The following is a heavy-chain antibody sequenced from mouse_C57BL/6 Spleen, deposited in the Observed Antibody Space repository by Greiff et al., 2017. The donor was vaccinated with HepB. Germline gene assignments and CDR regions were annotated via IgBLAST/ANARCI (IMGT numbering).Heavy chain of an antibody. J-gene: IGHJ2*01. D-gene: IGHD4-1*01. CDR1: GYTFTDYY. CDR3: ARYFTRTGTFDY. CDR2: INPNNGGT. V-gene: IGHV1-26*01. Sequence: EVQLQQSGPELVKPGASVKISCKASGYTFTDYYMNWVKQSHGKSLEWIGDINPNNGGTSYNQKFKGKATLTVDKSSSTAYMELRSLTSEDSAVYYCARYFTRTGTFDYGGQGTTLTVSS.